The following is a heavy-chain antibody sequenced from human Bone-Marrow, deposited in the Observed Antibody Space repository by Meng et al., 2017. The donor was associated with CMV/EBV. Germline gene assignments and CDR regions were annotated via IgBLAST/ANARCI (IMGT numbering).Heavy chain of an antibody. CDR2: VDPEGGET. Sequence: ASVKVSCKISGNIFNDYYMHWVQQAPGKGLEWMGLVDPEGGETIYAEKFQGRLTITADASTEKAYMVLSSVRSEDTAVYYCAHEARHNAHALDVWGQGNTVTVSS. J-gene: IGHJ6*02. D-gene: IGHD2-2*01. CDR3: AHEARHNAHALDV. CDR1: GNIFNDYY. V-gene: IGHV1-69-2*01.